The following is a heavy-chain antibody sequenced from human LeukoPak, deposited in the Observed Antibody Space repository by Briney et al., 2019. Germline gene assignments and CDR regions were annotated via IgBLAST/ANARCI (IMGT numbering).Heavy chain of an antibody. CDR3: ARGNWNDVVGYYFDY. CDR2: VYNTGST. J-gene: IGHJ4*02. V-gene: IGHV4-39*01. CDR1: GGSMSSENGY. D-gene: IGHD1-1*01. Sequence: SETLSLTCSVSGGSMSSENGYWGWIRQTPGKGLEWIGSVYNTGSTDYNPSLKRRFSISIDTSKNQFSLKLSSVTAADTAVYYCARGNWNDVVGYYFDYWGQGTLVTVSS.